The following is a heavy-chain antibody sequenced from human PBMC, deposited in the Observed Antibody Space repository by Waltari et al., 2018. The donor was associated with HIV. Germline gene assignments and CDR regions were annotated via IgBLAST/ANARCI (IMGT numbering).Heavy chain of an antibody. Sequence: QVHLQESGPGPVKPSETLSLTCTVPGGSTSSYYWSWIRQPPGKGLEWIGYIYYSGSTTYNPSLKSRVTISVDTSKNQFSLKLSSVTAADTAVYYCARQTAMVTSYFDYWGQGTLVTVSS. J-gene: IGHJ4*02. CDR1: GGSTSSYY. D-gene: IGHD5-18*01. V-gene: IGHV4-59*01. CDR3: ARQTAMVTSYFDY. CDR2: IYYSGST.